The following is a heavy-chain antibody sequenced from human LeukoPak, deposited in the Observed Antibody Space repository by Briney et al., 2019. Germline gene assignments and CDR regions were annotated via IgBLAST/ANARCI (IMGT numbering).Heavy chain of an antibody. Sequence: ASVKVSCKASGYTFTIYYMHGVRQAPGQGLEWMGIINPSGGSTSYAQKFQGRVTMTRDTSTSTVYMELSSLRSEDTAVYYCARAPAESEAGGNYYFDYWGQGTMVTVSS. CDR3: ARAPAESEAGGNYYFDY. D-gene: IGHD6-19*01. CDR2: INPSGGST. CDR1: GYTFTIYY. V-gene: IGHV1-46*01. J-gene: IGHJ4*02.